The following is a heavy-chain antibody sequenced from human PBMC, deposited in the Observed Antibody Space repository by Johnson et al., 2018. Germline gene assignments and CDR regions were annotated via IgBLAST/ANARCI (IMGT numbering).Heavy chain of an antibody. V-gene: IGHV4-39*07. CDR3: AKDSTMPTAYMDV. J-gene: IGHJ6*03. Sequence: QVQLQESGPGLVKPSETLSLTCTVSGGSISSSSYYWGWIRQPPGKGLEWIGSIYYSGSTYYNPSLKSRVTISVDPSKNQFSLKLSSVTAADTALYYCAKDSTMPTAYMDVWGKGTTVTVSS. CDR1: GGSISSSSYY. CDR2: IYYSGST. D-gene: IGHD5-24*01.